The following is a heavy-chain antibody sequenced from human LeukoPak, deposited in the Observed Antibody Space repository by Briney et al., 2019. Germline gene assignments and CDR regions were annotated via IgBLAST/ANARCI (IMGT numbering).Heavy chain of an antibody. V-gene: IGHV3-30*02. CDR1: GFTFSSYG. CDR3: AKAAYILTGYYHFDY. D-gene: IGHD3-9*01. J-gene: IGHJ4*02. Sequence: GGSLRLSCAASGFTFSSYGMHWVRQAPGKGLEWVAFIRYDGSNKFYADSVRGRFTISRDNSKNTLYLKMNSLRAEDTALYYCAKAAYILTGYYHFDYWGQGTLVTVSS. CDR2: IRYDGSNK.